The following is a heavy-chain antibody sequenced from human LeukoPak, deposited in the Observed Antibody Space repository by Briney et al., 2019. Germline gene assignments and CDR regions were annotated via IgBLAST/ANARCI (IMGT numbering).Heavy chain of an antibody. D-gene: IGHD3-22*01. CDR2: IYYSGST. Sequence: SETLSLTCTVSGGSISSSSYYWGWIRQPPGKGLEWIGSIYYSGSTYYNWSLKSRVTISIDTSKNQFSLKLNSVTAADTAVYYCARSHYYDTSGYLVAFDIWGHGTMVPVSS. J-gene: IGHJ3*02. CDR1: GGSISSSSYY. V-gene: IGHV4-39*07. CDR3: ARSHYYDTSGYLVAFDI.